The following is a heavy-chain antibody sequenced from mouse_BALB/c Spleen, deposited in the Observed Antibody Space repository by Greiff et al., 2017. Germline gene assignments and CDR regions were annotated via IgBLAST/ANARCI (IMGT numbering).Heavy chain of an antibody. D-gene: IGHD1-2*01. CDR2: INPSTGYT. J-gene: IGHJ1*01. CDR3: AREEFITTAGGYFDV. V-gene: IGHV1-7*01. Sequence: VQLQQSGAELAKPGASVKMSCKASGYTFTSYWMHWVKQRPGQGLEWIGYINPSTGYTEYNQKFKDKATLTADKSSSTAYMQLSSLTSEDSAVYYCAREEFITTAGGYFDVWGAGTTVTVSS. CDR1: GYTFTSYW.